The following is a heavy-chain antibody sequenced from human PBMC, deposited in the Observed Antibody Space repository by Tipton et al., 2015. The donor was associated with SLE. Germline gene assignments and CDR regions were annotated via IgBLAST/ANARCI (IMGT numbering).Heavy chain of an antibody. CDR1: GGSISDYH. D-gene: IGHD1-26*01. CDR3: ARAWELGPSDY. CDR2: SYHSGIS. Sequence: GLVKPSETLSLTCTVSGGSISDYHWSWIRQPPGKGLEWIGYSYHSGISNYNPSLRSRVNISMDTSKNQLSLKLSSVTAADTAVYYCARAWELGPSDYWGQGTLVAVSS. J-gene: IGHJ4*02. V-gene: IGHV4-59*01.